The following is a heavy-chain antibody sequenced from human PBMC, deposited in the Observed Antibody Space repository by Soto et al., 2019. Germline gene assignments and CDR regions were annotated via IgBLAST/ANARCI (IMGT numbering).Heavy chain of an antibody. Sequence: PGGSLRLSCAASGFTFSSYAMSWVRQAPGKGLEWVSAISGSGGSTYYADSVKGRFTISRDNSKNTLYLQMNSLRAEDTAVYYCAKETYYGSGSYYSGSDYWGQGTLVTVSS. CDR2: ISGSGGST. CDR1: GFTFSSYA. V-gene: IGHV3-23*01. J-gene: IGHJ4*02. CDR3: AKETYYGSGSYYSGSDY. D-gene: IGHD3-10*01.